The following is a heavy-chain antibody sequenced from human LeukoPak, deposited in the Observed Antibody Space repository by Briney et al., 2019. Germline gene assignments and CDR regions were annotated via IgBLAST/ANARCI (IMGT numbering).Heavy chain of an antibody. Sequence: PSETLSLTCAVYSGSFSGYYWSWIRQPPGKGLEWIGEINHSGSTNYNPSLKSRVTISVDTSKNQFSLKLSSVTAADTAVYYCARGMHYDFWSGYYRRQNWFDPWGQGTLVTVSS. CDR1: SGSFSGYY. D-gene: IGHD3-3*01. CDR2: INHSGST. CDR3: ARGMHYDFWSGYYRRQNWFDP. V-gene: IGHV4-34*01. J-gene: IGHJ5*02.